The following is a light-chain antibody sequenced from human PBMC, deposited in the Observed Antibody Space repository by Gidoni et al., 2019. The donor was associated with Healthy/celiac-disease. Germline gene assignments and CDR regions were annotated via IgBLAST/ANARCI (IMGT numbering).Light chain of an antibody. CDR3: QQYDNLPSIT. CDR1: QDISNY. J-gene: IGKJ5*01. V-gene: IGKV1-33*01. CDR2: DAS. Sequence: DIQMNQSPVALSASVGDRVTITCQESQDISNYLNWYQQKPGKAPKLLIYDASKLETGVPSRFSGSVAGTDFTFTISSLQHEDIATYYCQQYDNLPSITFGQGTRLEIK.